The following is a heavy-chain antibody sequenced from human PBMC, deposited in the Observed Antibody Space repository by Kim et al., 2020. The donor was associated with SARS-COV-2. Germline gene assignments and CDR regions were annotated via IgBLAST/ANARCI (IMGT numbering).Heavy chain of an antibody. Sequence: GGSLRLSCAASGFTFSSYAMHWVRQAPGKGLEWVAVISYDGSNKYYADSVKGRFTISRDNSKNTLYLQMNSLRAEDTAVYYCAREGYGDYYYGMDVWGQG. J-gene: IGHJ6*02. CDR2: ISYDGSNK. D-gene: IGHD6-13*01. CDR1: GFTFSSYA. CDR3: AREGYGDYYYGMDV. V-gene: IGHV3-30*04.